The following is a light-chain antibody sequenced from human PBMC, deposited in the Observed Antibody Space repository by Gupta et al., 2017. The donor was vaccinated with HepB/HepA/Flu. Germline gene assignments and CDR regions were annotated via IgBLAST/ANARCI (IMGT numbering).Light chain of an antibody. CDR3: QQYHFFSD. J-gene: IGKJ5*01. Sequence: DIQMTQSPSTLSASVGDRVTLTCRASQYVSKYLAWYQQKPGEAPTLLIYETSTLESGVPSRCSGSGSGTEFTLTISILQPADFATYYCQQYHFFSDFGQGTRVEIK. V-gene: IGKV1-5*03. CDR2: ETS. CDR1: QYVSKY.